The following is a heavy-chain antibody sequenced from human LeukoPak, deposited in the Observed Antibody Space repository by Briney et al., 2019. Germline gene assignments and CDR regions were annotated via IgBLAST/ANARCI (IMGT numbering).Heavy chain of an antibody. Sequence: SETLSLTCTVSGGSISSGSYYWSWIRQPAGKGLEWIGRIYTSGSTNYNPSLKSRVTISVDTSKNQFSLKLSSVTPADTAVYYCARAHDYGKVFDYWGQGTLVTVSS. CDR2: IYTSGST. CDR1: GGSISSGSYY. CDR3: ARAHDYGKVFDY. V-gene: IGHV4-61*02. J-gene: IGHJ4*02. D-gene: IGHD4-17*01.